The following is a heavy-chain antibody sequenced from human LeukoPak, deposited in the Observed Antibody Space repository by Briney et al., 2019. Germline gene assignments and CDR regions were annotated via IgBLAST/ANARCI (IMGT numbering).Heavy chain of an antibody. J-gene: IGHJ4*02. V-gene: IGHV1-2*02. Sequence: GASVKVSCKASGYTFTAYYMHWVRQAPGQGLEWMGWINPHSGGTNFAQKFQGRVTMTRDTSITTAHMELSRLTSDDTAMYYCARDIPCSSSSCLDYWGQGTLVTVSS. CDR2: INPHSGGT. CDR3: ARDIPCSSSSCLDY. D-gene: IGHD2-2*01. CDR1: GYTFTAYY.